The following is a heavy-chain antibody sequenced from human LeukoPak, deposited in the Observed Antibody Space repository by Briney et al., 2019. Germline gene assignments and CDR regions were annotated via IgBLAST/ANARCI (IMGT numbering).Heavy chain of an antibody. Sequence: SGTLSLTCAVSGGSISSSNWWSWVRQPPGKGLEWIGEIYHSGSTNYDPSLKSRVTISVDKSKNQFSLKLSSVTAADTAAYYCAIDIAVAGTGLDYWGQGTLVTVSS. J-gene: IGHJ4*02. CDR1: GGSISSSNW. CDR2: IYHSGST. CDR3: AIDIAVAGTGLDY. D-gene: IGHD6-19*01. V-gene: IGHV4-4*02.